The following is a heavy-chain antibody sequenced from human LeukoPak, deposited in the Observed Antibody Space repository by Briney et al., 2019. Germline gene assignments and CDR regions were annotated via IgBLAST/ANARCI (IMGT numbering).Heavy chain of an antibody. CDR3: ARGGRTTTQYYYYYYGMDV. D-gene: IGHD1-26*01. Sequence: SETLSLTCAVYGGPFSGYYWSWIRQPPGKGLEWIGEINHSGSTNYNPSLKSRVTISVDTSKNQFSLKLSSVTAADTAVYYCARGGRTTTQYYYYYYGMDVWGQGTTVTVSS. CDR2: INHSGST. J-gene: IGHJ6*02. CDR1: GGPFSGYY. V-gene: IGHV4-34*01.